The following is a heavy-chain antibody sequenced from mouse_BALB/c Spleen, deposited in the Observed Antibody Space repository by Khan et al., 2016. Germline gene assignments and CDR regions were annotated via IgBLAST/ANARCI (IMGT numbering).Heavy chain of an antibody. J-gene: IGHJ2*01. CDR2: INTYTGEP. CDR3: ARSGDNYDVDY. Sequence: QIQLVQSGPELKKPGETVKISCKASGYTFTNYGMNWVKQAPGKGLKWMGWINTYTGEPTYTDDFKGRFAFSLETSASTAYLQIINLKNEDTATYFCARSGDNYDVDYWGQGTTLTVSS. D-gene: IGHD1-3*01. V-gene: IGHV9-3-1*01. CDR1: GYTFTNYG.